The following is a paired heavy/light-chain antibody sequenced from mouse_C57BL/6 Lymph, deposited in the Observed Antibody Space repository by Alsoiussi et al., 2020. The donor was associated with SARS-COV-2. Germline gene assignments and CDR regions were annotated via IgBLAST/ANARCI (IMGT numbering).Heavy chain of an antibody. Sequence: EVQLQQSGAELVRPGSSVKMSCKTSGYTFTSYGINWVKQRPGQGLEWIGYIYIGNGYTEYNEKFKGKATLTSDTSSSTAYMQLSSLTSEDSAIYFCARSPTAQAPMDYWGQGTSVTVSS. D-gene: IGHD3-2*02. CDR1: GYTFTSYG. J-gene: IGHJ4*01. CDR2: IYIGNGYT. CDR3: ARSPTAQAPMDY. V-gene: IGHV1-58*01.
Light chain of an antibody. Sequence: DVQITQSPSYLAASPGETITINCRASKSISKYLAWYQEKPGKTNKLLIYSGSTLQSGIPSRFSGSGSGTDFTLTISSLEPEDFAMYYCQQHNEYPYTFGGGTKLEIK. CDR1: KSISKY. CDR3: QQHNEYPYT. CDR2: SGS. J-gene: IGKJ2*01. V-gene: IGKV16-104*01.